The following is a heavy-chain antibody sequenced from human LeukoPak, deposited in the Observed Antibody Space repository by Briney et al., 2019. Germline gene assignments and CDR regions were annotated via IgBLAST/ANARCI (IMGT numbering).Heavy chain of an antibody. V-gene: IGHV4-34*01. Sequence: KPSETLSLTCAVSGGSFSGYYWNWIRQPPGKGLEWIGEINHSGSTNYNPSLKSRVTISVDTSKNQFSLKLSSVTAADTAVYYCASAYYDFWSGYNNWFDPWGQGTLVTVSS. CDR2: INHSGST. J-gene: IGHJ5*02. CDR1: GGSFSGYY. CDR3: ASAYYDFWSGYNNWFDP. D-gene: IGHD3-3*01.